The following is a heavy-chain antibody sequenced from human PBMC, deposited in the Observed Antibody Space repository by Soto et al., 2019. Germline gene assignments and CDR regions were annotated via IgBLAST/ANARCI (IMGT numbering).Heavy chain of an antibody. J-gene: IGHJ4*02. V-gene: IGHV3-33*01. CDR3: ARGPIVANLDY. D-gene: IGHD5-12*01. CDR1: GFTFSDYG. CDR2: VWYDGTNK. Sequence: QVQLVESGGGVVRPGTSLRLSCVASGFTFSDYGMHWVRQAPGKGLEYVAVVWYDGTNKYYADSVKGRFTISRDNSKNTLYLQMSSLRAEDTAVYYCARGPIVANLDYWGQGTLVTVSS.